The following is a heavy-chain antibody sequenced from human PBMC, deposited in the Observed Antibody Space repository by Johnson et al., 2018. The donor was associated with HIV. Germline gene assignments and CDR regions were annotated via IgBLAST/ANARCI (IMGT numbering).Heavy chain of an antibody. CDR2: ISYDGTNK. CDR3: AKPPSMGADAFDI. J-gene: IGHJ3*02. D-gene: IGHD3-16*01. Sequence: QVQLVESGGGVVQPGRSLRLSCAASGFTFSSYAMHWVRQAPGKGLEWVAVISYDGTNKYFADSVKGRFNISRDNSKNTLYLQMNSLRAEDAAVYYCAKPPSMGADAFDIWGQGTMVTVSS. V-gene: IGHV3-30*18. CDR1: GFTFSSYA.